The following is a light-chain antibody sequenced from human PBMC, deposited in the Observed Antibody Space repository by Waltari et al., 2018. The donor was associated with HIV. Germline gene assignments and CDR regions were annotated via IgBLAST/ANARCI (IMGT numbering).Light chain of an antibody. CDR3: QVWDSSTVL. Sequence: SSELTQPVSVSVALGQTARITCGGNNIGSYHVNWYKQRPGQAPFLVLYRDSNRASGIPDRFPGSNSRNTATLTIARAQVGDEGDFYCQVWDSSTVLFGGGTKLIVL. CDR2: RDS. J-gene: IGLJ2*01. CDR1: NIGSYH. V-gene: IGLV3-9*01.